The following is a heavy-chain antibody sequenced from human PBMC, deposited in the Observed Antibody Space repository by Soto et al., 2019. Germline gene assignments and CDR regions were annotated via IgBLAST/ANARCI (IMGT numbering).Heavy chain of an antibody. V-gene: IGHV1-3*01. CDR3: AREHCTNGVCSHPEGDAFDI. D-gene: IGHD2-8*01. CDR1: GYTFTSYA. CDR2: INAGNGNT. Sequence: ASVKVSCKASGYTFTSYAMHWVRQAPGQRLEWMGWINAGNGNTKYSQKFQGGVTITRDTSASTAYMELSSLRSEDTAVYYCAREHCTNGVCSHPEGDAFDIWGQGTMVTVSS. J-gene: IGHJ3*02.